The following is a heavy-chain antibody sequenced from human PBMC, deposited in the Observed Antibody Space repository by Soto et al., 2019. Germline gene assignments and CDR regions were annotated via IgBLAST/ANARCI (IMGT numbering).Heavy chain of an antibody. V-gene: IGHV3-33*01. CDR3: ARDRNVIAAAGRWFDP. CDR1: GFTFSSYG. D-gene: IGHD6-13*01. J-gene: IGHJ5*02. CDR2: IWYDGSNK. Sequence: QVQLVESGGGVVQPGRSLRLSCAASGFTFSSYGMHWVRQAPGKGLEWVAVIWYDGSNKYYADSVKGRFTISRDNSKNTLYLQMNSLRVEDTAVYYCARDRNVIAAAGRWFDPWGQGTLVTVSS.